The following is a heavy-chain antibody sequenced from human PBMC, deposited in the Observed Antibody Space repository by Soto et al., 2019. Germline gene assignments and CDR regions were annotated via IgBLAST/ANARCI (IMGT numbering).Heavy chain of an antibody. J-gene: IGHJ6*02. V-gene: IGHV1-69*01. CDR2: IIPIFGTA. D-gene: IGHD4-4*01. Sequence: QVQLVQSGAEVKKPGSSVTVSCKASGGTFSSYAISWVRQAPGQGHEWMGGIIPIFGTANYAQKFQGRVTITADESTSIDYMELSSLRSDDTAVYYCARGNSNKFPLGYYDGMDVWGQGTTVTVSS. CDR3: ARGNSNKFPLGYYDGMDV. CDR1: GGTFSSYA.